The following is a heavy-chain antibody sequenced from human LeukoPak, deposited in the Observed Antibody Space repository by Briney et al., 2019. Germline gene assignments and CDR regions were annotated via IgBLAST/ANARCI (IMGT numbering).Heavy chain of an antibody. V-gene: IGHV4-59*01. CDR3: ARGNKRYGDPTYYFDY. J-gene: IGHJ4*02. D-gene: IGHD4-17*01. CDR1: GGSISSYY. CDR2: IYYSGST. Sequence: SETLSLTCTVSGGSISSYYWSWIRQPPGKGLEWIGYIYYSGSTNYNPSLRSRVTISVDTSKNQFSLKLSSVTAADTAVYYCARGNKRYGDPTYYFDYWGQGTLVTVSS.